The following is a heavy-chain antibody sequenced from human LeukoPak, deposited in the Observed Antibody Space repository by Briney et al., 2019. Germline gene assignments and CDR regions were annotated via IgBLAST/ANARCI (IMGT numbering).Heavy chain of an antibody. D-gene: IGHD2/OR15-2a*01. CDR3: ARANSQNGYYYYYYMDV. J-gene: IGHJ6*03. CDR2: IYYSGST. CDR1: GASISRGGYS. V-gene: IGHV4-30-4*07. Sequence: SQTLSLTCAVSGASISRGGYSWNWIRQPPGKGLEWIGYIYYSGSTNYNPSLKSRVTISVDTSKNQFSLKLSSVTAADTAVYYCARANSQNGYYYYYYMDVWGKGTTVTISS.